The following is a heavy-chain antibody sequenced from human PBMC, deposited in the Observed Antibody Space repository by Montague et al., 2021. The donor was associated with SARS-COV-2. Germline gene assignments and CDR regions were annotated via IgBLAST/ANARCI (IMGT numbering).Heavy chain of an antibody. J-gene: IGHJ3*02. Sequence: SETLSLTCTVSGGSVSSSSYYWGWIRQPPGKGLEWIGSIYYTGSTYYNPSLKSRFTISVDTSKNQFSLKLSSVTAADTAVYYCARHIASSGTAFDIWGPGTMVTVSS. CDR3: ARHIASSGTAFDI. D-gene: IGHD3-10*01. V-gene: IGHV4-39*01. CDR1: GGSVSSSSYY. CDR2: IYYTGST.